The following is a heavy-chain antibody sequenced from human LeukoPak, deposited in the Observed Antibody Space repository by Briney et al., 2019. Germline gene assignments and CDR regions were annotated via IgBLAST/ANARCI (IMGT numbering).Heavy chain of an antibody. CDR3: ASLRYSSGLGVYYFDY. CDR2: INPNSGGT. Sequence: GASVKVSCKASGYTFTGYYMHWVRQAPGQGLEWMGWINPNSGGTNYAQKFQGWVTMTRDTSISTAYMELRSLRSDDTAVYYCASLRYSSGLGVYYFDYWGQGTLVTVSS. D-gene: IGHD6-19*01. J-gene: IGHJ4*02. CDR1: GYTFTGYY. V-gene: IGHV1-2*04.